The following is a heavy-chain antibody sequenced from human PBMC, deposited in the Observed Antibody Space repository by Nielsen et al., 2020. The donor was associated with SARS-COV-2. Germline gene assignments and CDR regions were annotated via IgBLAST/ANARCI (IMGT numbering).Heavy chain of an antibody. D-gene: IGHD6-19*01. CDR2: IRSKANSYAT. CDR3: TAIKRVVAGYYYYGMDV. Sequence: GGSLRLSCAASGFTFSGSAMHWVRQASGKGLEWVGRIRSKANSYATAYAASVKGRFTISRDDSKNTAYLQMNSLKTEDTAVYYCTAIKRVVAGYYYYGMDVWGQGTTVTVSS. V-gene: IGHV3-73*01. J-gene: IGHJ6*02. CDR1: GFTFSGSA.